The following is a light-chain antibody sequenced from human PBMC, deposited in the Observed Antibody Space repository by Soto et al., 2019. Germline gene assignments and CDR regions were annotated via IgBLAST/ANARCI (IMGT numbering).Light chain of an antibody. CDR3: CSFAGSSTYV. Sequence: QSALTQPASVSGSPVQSITISCTGTSRDVGSYNLVSWYQQHPGNAPKLIIYEGTKRPSGVSYRFSGSKSGNTASLTISVLQEEDEGDYHCCSFAGSSTYVFGTGTKVTVL. J-gene: IGLJ1*01. V-gene: IGLV2-23*01. CDR2: EGT. CDR1: SRDVGSYNL.